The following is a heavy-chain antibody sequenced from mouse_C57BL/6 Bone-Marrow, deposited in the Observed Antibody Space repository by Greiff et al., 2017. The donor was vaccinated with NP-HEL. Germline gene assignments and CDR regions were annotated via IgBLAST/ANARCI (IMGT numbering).Heavy chain of an antibody. Sequence: QVQLQQPGAELVKPGASVKLSCKASGYTFTSYWMHWVKQRPGQGLEWIGMIHPTSGSTNYNEKFKSKATLTVDKSSSTAYMQLSSLTSEDSAVYYGARSRRITTVVADWYFDVWGTGTTVTVSS. CDR2: IHPTSGST. D-gene: IGHD1-1*01. V-gene: IGHV1-64*01. CDR1: GYTFTSYW. CDR3: ARSRRITTVVADWYFDV. J-gene: IGHJ1*03.